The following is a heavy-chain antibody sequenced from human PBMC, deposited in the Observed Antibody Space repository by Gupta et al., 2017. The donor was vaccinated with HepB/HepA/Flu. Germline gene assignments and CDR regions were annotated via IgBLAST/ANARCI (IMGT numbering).Heavy chain of an antibody. J-gene: IGHJ5*02. Sequence: QVQLVQSGTEVKEPGASVKVSCKASGYTFTRHGLHWMRQAPGQSLEWMGWIKPADGYTKYSQKFQGRVSITRDTSANTAYMELNSLTSEDTAIYYCAKSGPSPPGNWLDAWGQGSLVTVSS. CDR1: GYTFTRHG. CDR2: IKPADGYT. CDR3: AKSGPSPPGNWLDA. V-gene: IGHV1-3*01.